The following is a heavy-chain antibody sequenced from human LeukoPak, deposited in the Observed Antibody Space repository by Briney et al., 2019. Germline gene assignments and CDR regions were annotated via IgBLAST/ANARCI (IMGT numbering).Heavy chain of an antibody. J-gene: IGHJ5*02. CDR3: AKGDSGWYSDWFDP. CDR1: GFTFSTYA. Sequence: GGSLRLSCAASGFTFSTYAMSWVRQAPGKGLEWVSAISGSGGSTYYADSVKGRFTISRDNSRNTLYLQMNSLRAEDTAVYYCAKGDSGWYSDWFDPWGQGTLVTVSS. CDR2: ISGSGGST. D-gene: IGHD6-19*01. V-gene: IGHV3-23*01.